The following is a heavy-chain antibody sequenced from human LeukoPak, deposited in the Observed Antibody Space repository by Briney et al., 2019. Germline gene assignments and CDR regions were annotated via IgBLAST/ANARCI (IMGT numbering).Heavy chain of an antibody. CDR1: GGTFSSYA. CDR3: ALFEQLVSFGDY. CDR2: IIPIFGTA. V-gene: IGHV1-69*13. J-gene: IGHJ4*02. Sequence: SVKVSCKASGGTFSSYAISWVRQAPGQGLEWMGGIIPIFGTANYAQKFQGRVTITADESTSTAYMELSSLRSEDTAVYYCALFEQLVSFGDYWGQGTLVTVSS. D-gene: IGHD6-6*01.